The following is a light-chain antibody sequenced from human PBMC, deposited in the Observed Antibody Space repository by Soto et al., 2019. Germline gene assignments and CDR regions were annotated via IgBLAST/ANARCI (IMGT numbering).Light chain of an antibody. CDR1: QSLLHSNGYNY. CDR2: LGS. V-gene: IGKV2-28*01. Sequence: DIVMTQSPLSLPVTPGEPASISCRSSQSLLHSNGYNYLDWYLQKPGQSPQLLIHLGSNRASGVPDRFSGCGSGTDFTLKISRVEAEDVGVYYCMQALQTLMYTFGQGTKLEIK. J-gene: IGKJ2*01. CDR3: MQALQTLMYT.